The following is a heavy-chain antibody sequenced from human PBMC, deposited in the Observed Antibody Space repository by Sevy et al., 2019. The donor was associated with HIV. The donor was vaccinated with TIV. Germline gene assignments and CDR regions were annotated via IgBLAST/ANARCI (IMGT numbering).Heavy chain of an antibody. Sequence: GGSLRLSCAASGFTFSDYYMSWIRQAPGKGLEWISYISGSDNTIYYADSVKGRFTISRDNAKNSLYLQMSSLRADDTAVYYCAKALNPALESMIEVIFRSLKGFDVWGQGTMVTVSS. D-gene: IGHD3-22*01. CDR3: AKALNPALESMIEVIFRSLKGFDV. CDR2: ISGSDNTI. CDR1: GFTFSDYY. V-gene: IGHV3-11*01. J-gene: IGHJ3*01.